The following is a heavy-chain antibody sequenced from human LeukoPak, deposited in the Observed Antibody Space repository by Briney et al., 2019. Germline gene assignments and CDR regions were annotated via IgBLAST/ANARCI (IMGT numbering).Heavy chain of an antibody. CDR1: GSTFSSYG. D-gene: IGHD3-3*01. CDR3: ATRDLYYDFWSGYGSYGMDV. Sequence: PGRSLRLSCAASGSTFSSYGMHWVRQAPGKGLEWVAVISYDGSNKYYADSVKGRFTISRDNSKNTLYLQMNSLRAEDTAVYYCATRDLYYDFWSGYGSYGMDVWGQGTTVTVSS. CDR2: ISYDGSNK. J-gene: IGHJ6*02. V-gene: IGHV3-30*03.